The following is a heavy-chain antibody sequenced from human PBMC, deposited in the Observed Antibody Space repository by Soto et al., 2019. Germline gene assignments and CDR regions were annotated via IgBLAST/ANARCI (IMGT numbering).Heavy chain of an antibody. V-gene: IGHV4-59*01. J-gene: IGHJ4*02. CDR1: GASINSYY. CDR3: ARETGGSHPRYFDF. CDR2: TSYSGTT. D-gene: IGHD1-26*01. Sequence: QVQLQESGPGLVKPSETLSLTCTVSGASINSYYWSWIRQPPGKGLEWIAYTSYSGTTNYNPSLKSRVTISIDSSKNQLSLKLSSVTAADTAVSYCARETGGSHPRYFDFWGQGTLVTVSS.